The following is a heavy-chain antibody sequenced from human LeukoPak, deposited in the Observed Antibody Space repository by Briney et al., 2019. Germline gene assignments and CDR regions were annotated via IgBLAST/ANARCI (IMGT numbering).Heavy chain of an antibody. D-gene: IGHD6-13*01. Sequence: SETLSLTCTVSGGSISSHYWSWIRQPPGKGLEWIGYIYYSGSTNYNPSLKSRVTISVDTSKNQFSLKLSSVTAADRAVYYCARGGGYSSSWPLGFDYWGQGTLVTVSS. CDR3: ARGGGYSSSWPLGFDY. CDR2: IYYSGST. J-gene: IGHJ4*02. CDR1: GGSISSHY. V-gene: IGHV4-59*11.